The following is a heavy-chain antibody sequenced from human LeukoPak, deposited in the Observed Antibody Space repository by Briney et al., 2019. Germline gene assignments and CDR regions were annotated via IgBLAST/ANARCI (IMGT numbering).Heavy chain of an antibody. V-gene: IGHV4-39*01. CDR1: GGSISSSSYY. CDR3: ASVPARYCGGDCYKAFDI. J-gene: IGHJ3*02. Sequence: SETLSLTCTVSGGSISSSSYYWGWIRQPPGKGLEWIGSIHYSGSTYYNPSLKSRVTISVDTSKNQFSLKLSSVTAADTAVYYCASVPARYCGGDCYKAFDIWGQGTMVTVSS. CDR2: IHYSGST. D-gene: IGHD2-21*02.